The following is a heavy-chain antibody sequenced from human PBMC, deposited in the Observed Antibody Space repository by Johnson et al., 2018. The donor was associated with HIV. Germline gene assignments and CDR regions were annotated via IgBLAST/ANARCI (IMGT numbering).Heavy chain of an antibody. CDR2: IYSGGST. CDR3: ASVTMIVVLDGAFDI. D-gene: IGHD3-22*01. J-gene: IGHJ3*02. Sequence: VQLVESGGGLVQPGGSLRLSCAASGFTVSSNYMSWVRQAPGKGLEWVSVIYSGGSTYYADSVKGRFTISRDNSKNTLYLQMNSLRAEDTAVYYCASVTMIVVLDGAFDIWGQGTMVTVSS. CDR1: GFTVSSNY. V-gene: IGHV3-66*01.